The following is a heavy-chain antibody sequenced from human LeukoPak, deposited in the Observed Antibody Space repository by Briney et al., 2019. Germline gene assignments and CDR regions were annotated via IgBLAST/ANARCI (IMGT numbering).Heavy chain of an antibody. V-gene: IGHV1-2*02. J-gene: IGHJ4*02. CDR1: GYTFTSYD. CDR2: MNPNSGAT. D-gene: IGHD2-15*01. Sequence: ASVKVSCKASGYTFTSYDINWVRQATGQGLEWMGWMNPNSGATNYAQTFQGRVTMTRDTSISTAYMELSRLRSDDTAVYYCAREGIGGGLLKGYCSGGSCYGYWGQGTLVTVSS. CDR3: AREGIGGGLLKGYCSGGSCYGY.